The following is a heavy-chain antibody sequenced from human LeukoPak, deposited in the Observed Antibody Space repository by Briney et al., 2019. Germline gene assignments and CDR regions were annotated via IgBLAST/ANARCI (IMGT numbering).Heavy chain of an antibody. CDR2: ISYDGSNK. J-gene: IGHJ3*02. CDR1: GFTFSSYA. V-gene: IGHV3-30-3*01. D-gene: IGHD3-10*01. Sequence: GGSLRLSCAASGFTFSSYAMHWVRQAPGKGLEWVAVISYDGSNKYYADSVKGRFTISRDNSKNTLYLQMNSLRAEDTAVYYCARDPLRGSGSYSFDIWGQGTMVTVSS. CDR3: ARDPLRGSGSYSFDI.